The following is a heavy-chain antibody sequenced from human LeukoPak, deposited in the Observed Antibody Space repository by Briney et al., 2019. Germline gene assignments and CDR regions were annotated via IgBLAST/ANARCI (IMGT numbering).Heavy chain of an antibody. CDR3: ARDLTGTGAFDI. CDR2: ISSSGSTI. D-gene: IGHD3-10*01. Sequence: PGGSLRLSCAASGFTFSSYSMNWVRQAPGKGLEWVSYISSSGSTIYYADSVKGRFTISRDNAKNSLYLQMNSLRAEDTAVYYCARDLTGTGAFDIWGQGTMVTVSS. J-gene: IGHJ3*02. CDR1: GFTFSSYS. V-gene: IGHV3-48*04.